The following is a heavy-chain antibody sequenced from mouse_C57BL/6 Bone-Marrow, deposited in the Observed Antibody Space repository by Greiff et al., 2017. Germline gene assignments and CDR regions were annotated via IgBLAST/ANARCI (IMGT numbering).Heavy chain of an antibody. Sequence: DVKLVESGGGLVQPGGSMKLSCAASGFTFSDAWMDWVRQSPEKGLEWVAEIRNKANNHATYYAESVKGRFTISRDDSKSSVYLQMNSLRAEDTGIYYCTRMRDYDERGYYAMDYWGQGTSVTVSS. CDR2: IRNKANNHAT. D-gene: IGHD2-4*01. CDR1: GFTFSDAW. CDR3: TRMRDYDERGYYAMDY. V-gene: IGHV6-6*01. J-gene: IGHJ4*01.